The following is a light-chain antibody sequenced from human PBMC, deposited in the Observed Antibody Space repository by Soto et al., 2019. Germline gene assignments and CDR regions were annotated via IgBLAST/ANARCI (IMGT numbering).Light chain of an antibody. J-gene: IGKJ4*01. CDR3: HHNAFSPLT. Sequence: IVLTQSPDTLSLSPGERATLSCTASQSITSRYVAWYQWRPGQPPRLLIYGVSNRATGIPDRFSGGGSGTDFPLIISRQQPEVFAVYYCHHNAFSPLTFGGGTRIEIK. CDR1: QSITSRY. V-gene: IGKV3-20*01. CDR2: GVS.